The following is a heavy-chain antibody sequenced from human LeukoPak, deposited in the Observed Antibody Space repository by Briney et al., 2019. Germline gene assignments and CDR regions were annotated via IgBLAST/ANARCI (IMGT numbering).Heavy chain of an antibody. Sequence: ASVKVSCKASGFALYKYNIVWVRQAPGQGLEWVGWITAFNGNTNYAQKVQGRVTMTTDTSTSTSYMELRNLRSDDTAVHYCARNTYGYKFSMDVWGKGTTVIISS. J-gene: IGHJ6*03. V-gene: IGHV1-18*04. CDR3: ARNTYGYKFSMDV. CDR2: ITAFNGNT. CDR1: GFALYKYN. D-gene: IGHD5-24*01.